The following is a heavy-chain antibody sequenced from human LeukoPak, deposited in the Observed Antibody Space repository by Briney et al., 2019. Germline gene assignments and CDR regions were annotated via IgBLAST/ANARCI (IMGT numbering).Heavy chain of an antibody. CDR1: GFTFSSYW. CDR3: ARVFYDFWSGYPLDY. V-gene: IGHV3-7*03. Sequence: GGSLRLSCAASGFTFSSYWMSWVRQAPGKGLEWMANIKQDGSEKYYVDSVKGRFTISRDNAKNSLYLQMNSLRAEDTAVYYCARVFYDFWSGYPLDYWGQGTLVTVSS. J-gene: IGHJ4*02. CDR2: IKQDGSEK. D-gene: IGHD3-3*01.